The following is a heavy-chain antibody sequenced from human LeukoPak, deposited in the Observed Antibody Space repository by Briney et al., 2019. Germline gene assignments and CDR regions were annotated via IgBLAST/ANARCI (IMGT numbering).Heavy chain of an antibody. D-gene: IGHD6-13*01. V-gene: IGHV4-34*01. CDR1: GGSFSGYY. CDR2: INHSGST. Sequence: SETLSLTCAVYGGSFSGYYLSWIRQPPGKGLEWIGEINHSGSTNYNPSLKSRVTISVDTSKNQFSLKLSSVTAADTAVYYCARRRGSSWLNYYYYYMDVWGKGTTVTISS. CDR3: ARRRGSSWLNYYYYYMDV. J-gene: IGHJ6*03.